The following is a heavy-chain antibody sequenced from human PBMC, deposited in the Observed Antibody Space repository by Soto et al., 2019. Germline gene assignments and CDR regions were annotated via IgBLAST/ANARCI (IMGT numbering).Heavy chain of an antibody. V-gene: IGHV4-59*01. CDR2: ISNSGTA. D-gene: IGHD1-1*01. CDR3: ARVGTENWFDP. J-gene: IGHJ5*02. Sequence: SETLSLTCTVSGGSMSCYSWSWIRQPPGRGLEWIGHISNSGTANYNPSLKSRVTISVDTSKNQFSLKLSSVTAADTAVYYCARVGTENWFDPWGQGTLVTVSS. CDR1: GGSMSCYS.